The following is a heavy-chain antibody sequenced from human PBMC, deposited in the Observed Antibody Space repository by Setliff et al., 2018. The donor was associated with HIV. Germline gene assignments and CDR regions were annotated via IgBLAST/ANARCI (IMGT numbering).Heavy chain of an antibody. V-gene: IGHV4-59*11. J-gene: IGHJ6*02. CDR1: GVSISSHY. Sequence: SETLSLTCNVSGVSISSHYWSWIRQPPGKGLEWIGTLYHAGSTSYNSSLKSRVTISGGTSKNLFSLKVTSVTAADTAVYYCARPVSKYFYGMDVWGLGTTVTVSS. CDR3: ARPVSKYFYGMDV. CDR2: LYHAGST.